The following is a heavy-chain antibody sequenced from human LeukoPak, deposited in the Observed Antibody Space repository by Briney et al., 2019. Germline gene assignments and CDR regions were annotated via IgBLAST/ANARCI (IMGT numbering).Heavy chain of an antibody. Sequence: GGSLRLSCAASGFTFSGYGMHWVRQAPGKGLEWVAVISYDGSNKYYADSVKGRFTISRDNSKNTLYLQMNSLRAEDTAVYYCAKDQYYYDSSGRLDYWGQGTLATVSS. D-gene: IGHD3-22*01. J-gene: IGHJ4*02. V-gene: IGHV3-30*18. CDR3: AKDQYYYDSSGRLDY. CDR2: ISYDGSNK. CDR1: GFTFSGYG.